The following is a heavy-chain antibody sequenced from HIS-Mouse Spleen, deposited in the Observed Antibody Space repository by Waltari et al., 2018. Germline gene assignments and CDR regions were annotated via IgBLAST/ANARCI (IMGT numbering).Heavy chain of an antibody. CDR3: AREIPYSSSWYDWYFDL. J-gene: IGHJ2*01. Sequence: QLQLQESGPGLVKPSETLSLTCTVSGGSISSSSSYWGWIRQPPGKGLEWIGSIYYSGSTYYNPSLKSRVTISVDTSKNQFSLKLSSVTAADTAVYYCAREIPYSSSWYDWYFDLWDRGTLVTVSS. V-gene: IGHV4-39*07. CDR2: IYYSGST. D-gene: IGHD6-13*01. CDR1: GGSISSSSSY.